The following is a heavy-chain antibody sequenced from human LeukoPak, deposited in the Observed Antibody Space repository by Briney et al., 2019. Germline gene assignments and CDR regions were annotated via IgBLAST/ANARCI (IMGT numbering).Heavy chain of an antibody. J-gene: IGHJ3*02. D-gene: IGHD6-6*01. CDR1: GGSISSYY. Sequence: SSETLSLTCTVSGGSISSYYWSWIRQPPGKGLEWIGYIYYSGSTNYNPSLKSRVTISVDTSKNQFSLKLSSVTAADTAVYYCASTLDEAEDAFDIWGQGTMVTVSS. CDR2: IYYSGST. CDR3: ASTLDEAEDAFDI. V-gene: IGHV4-59*08.